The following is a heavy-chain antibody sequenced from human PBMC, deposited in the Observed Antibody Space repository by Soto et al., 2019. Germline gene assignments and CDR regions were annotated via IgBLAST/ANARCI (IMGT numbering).Heavy chain of an antibody. Sequence: PGGSLRLSCAASGFTFSSYGMHWVRQAPGKGLEWVAVIWYDGSNKYYADSVKGRFTISRDNSKNTLYLQMNSLRAEDTAVYYCAREKTTVHNDAFDIWGQGTMVTVSS. CDR1: GFTFSSYG. CDR3: AREKTTVHNDAFDI. V-gene: IGHV3-33*01. D-gene: IGHD4-17*01. J-gene: IGHJ3*02. CDR2: IWYDGSNK.